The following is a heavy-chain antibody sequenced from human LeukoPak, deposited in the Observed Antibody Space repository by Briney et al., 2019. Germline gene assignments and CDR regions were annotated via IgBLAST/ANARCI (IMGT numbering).Heavy chain of an antibody. CDR1: GNDFSDFY. V-gene: IGHV1-2*02. D-gene: IGHD5/OR15-5a*01. CDR3: VTTSVTHTRDP. J-gene: IGHJ5*02. CDR2: INPHSRAT. Sequence: ASVKVSCKASGNDFSDFYFNWVRQAPGRGLEWVGWINPHSRATHYAQRFRGRVTMDASITTAYMELNSLTSDDTAIYYCVTTSVTHTRDPWGQGTLVTVSS.